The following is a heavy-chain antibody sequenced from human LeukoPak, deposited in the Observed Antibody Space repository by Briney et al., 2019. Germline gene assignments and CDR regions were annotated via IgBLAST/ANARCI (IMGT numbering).Heavy chain of an antibody. D-gene: IGHD5-12*01. Sequence: GGSLRLSCTVSGFSFREHWMSWVRQAPGKGLEWVGNIKEDGNEDYYVDSVEGRFVIFRDNAKNSLYLQMHSLRAEATAVYYCTRGDRGYAESLYWGRGTLVTVSS. J-gene: IGHJ4*02. CDR2: IKEDGNED. CDR1: GFSFREHW. CDR3: TRGDRGYAESLY. V-gene: IGHV3-7*02.